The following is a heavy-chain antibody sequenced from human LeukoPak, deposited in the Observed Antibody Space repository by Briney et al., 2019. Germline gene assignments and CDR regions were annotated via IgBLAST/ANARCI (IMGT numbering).Heavy chain of an antibody. CDR1: GGTFSSYA. J-gene: IGHJ6*02. Sequence: SVKVSCKASGGTFSSYAFSWVRQAPGQGLEWMGVIITIFHTPYYAPKFQGRVTITADKSTSTAYMEVSSLRSEDTAVYYCAKALGVWQQLDGMDVWGQGTTVTVSS. V-gene: IGHV1-69*06. D-gene: IGHD6-13*01. CDR2: IITIFHTP. CDR3: AKALGVWQQLDGMDV.